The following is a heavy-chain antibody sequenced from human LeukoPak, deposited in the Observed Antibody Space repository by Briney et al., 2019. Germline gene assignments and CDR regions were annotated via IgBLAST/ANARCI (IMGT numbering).Heavy chain of an antibody. CDR1: GDSVSSDSAA. V-gene: IGHV6-1*01. J-gene: IGHJ4*02. D-gene: IGHD2-15*01. CDR2: TYYRSKRYN. CDR3: ARGVHSYYFDY. Sequence: SQTLSLTCAISGDSVSSDSAAWSWIRQSPSRGLEWLGRTYYRSKRYNDYAISVKSRITINPDTSKNQFSLQPNSVTPEDTAVYYCARGVHSYYFDYWGQGTLVTVSS.